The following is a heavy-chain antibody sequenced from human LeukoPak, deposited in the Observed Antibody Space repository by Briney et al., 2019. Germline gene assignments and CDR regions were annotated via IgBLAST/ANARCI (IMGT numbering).Heavy chain of an antibody. Sequence: SETLSLTCTVSGGSISRYYWSWIRQPPGKGLEWIGYIYYSGSTNYNPSLKSRVTISVDTSKNQFSLKPTSVTAADTAVYYCARPGGYYDSSGFLPYWYFDLWGRGTLVTVSS. CDR3: ARPGGYYDSSGFLPYWYFDL. J-gene: IGHJ2*01. CDR1: GGSISRYY. D-gene: IGHD3-22*01. CDR2: IYYSGST. V-gene: IGHV4-59*08.